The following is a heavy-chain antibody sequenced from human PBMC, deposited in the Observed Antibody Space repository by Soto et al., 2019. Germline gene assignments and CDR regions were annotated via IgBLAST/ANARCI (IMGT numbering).Heavy chain of an antibody. CDR3: ARGGGSYYIAY. Sequence: QVQLQESGPGLVKPSETLSLTCTVSGGSVSSGSYSWSWMRKPPGKGLEWIGYIYHRGTTNYNPPLKSRVTISVDTSKNQFSLKLSSVTAADTAVYYCARGGGSYYIAYWGQGTLVTVSS. J-gene: IGHJ4*02. CDR2: IYHRGTT. V-gene: IGHV4-61*01. CDR1: GGSVSSGSYS. D-gene: IGHD1-26*01.